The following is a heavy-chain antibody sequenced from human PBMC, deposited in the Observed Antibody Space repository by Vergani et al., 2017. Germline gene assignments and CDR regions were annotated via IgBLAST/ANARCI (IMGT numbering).Heavy chain of an antibody. J-gene: IGHJ6*02. Sequence: QVQLQESGPGLVKPSQTLSLTCTVSGGSISSGSYYWSWIRQPAGKGLEWIGRIYTSGSTNYNPSLKSRVTISVDTSKNQFSLKLSSVTAADTAVYYCAKEGITMVRGVSSILYYYYGMDVWGQGTTVTVSS. D-gene: IGHD3-10*01. CDR3: AKEGITMVRGVSSILYYYYGMDV. CDR2: IYTSGST. V-gene: IGHV4-61*02. CDR1: GGSISSGSYY.